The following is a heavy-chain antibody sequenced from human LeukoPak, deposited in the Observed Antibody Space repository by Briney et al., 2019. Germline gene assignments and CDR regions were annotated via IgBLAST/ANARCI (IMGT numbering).Heavy chain of an antibody. CDR3: ARKPDNSGWYFDY. Sequence: SETLSLTCAVSGGSISSSNWWSWVRQPPGKGLEWIGEIYHSGSTNYNPSLKSRVTISVDKSKNQFSLKLSSVTAADTAVYYCARKPDNSGWYFDYWGHGNLVTVPS. CDR1: GGSISSSNW. J-gene: IGHJ4*01. V-gene: IGHV4-4*02. CDR2: IYHSGST. D-gene: IGHD6-19*01.